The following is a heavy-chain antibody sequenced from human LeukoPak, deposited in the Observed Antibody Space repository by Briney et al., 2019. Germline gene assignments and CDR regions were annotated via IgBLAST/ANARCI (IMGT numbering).Heavy chain of an antibody. CDR3: ARDSYYGSGSYYETSPTD. CDR2: INSNSGGT. Sequence: ASVKVSCKASGYTFTGYYMHWVRQAPGQGLEWMGRINSNSGGTNYAQKFQGRVTMTRDTSISTAYVELSRLRSDDTAVYYCARDSYYGSGSYYETSPTDWGQGTLVTVSS. J-gene: IGHJ4*02. D-gene: IGHD3-10*01. V-gene: IGHV1-2*06. CDR1: GYTFTGYY.